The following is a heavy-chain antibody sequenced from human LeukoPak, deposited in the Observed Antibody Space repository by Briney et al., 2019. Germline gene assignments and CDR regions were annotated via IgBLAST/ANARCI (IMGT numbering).Heavy chain of an antibody. CDR2: IIPIFGTA. D-gene: IGHD3-9*01. CDR1: GGTFSSYA. Sequence: SVKVSCKASGGTFSSYAISWVRQAPGQGLEWMGGIIPIFGTANYAQKFQGRVTITTDESTSTAYMEMRSLRSEDTAVYYCARALIGGLRYFDWARLAFDIWGQGTMVTVSS. V-gene: IGHV1-69*05. J-gene: IGHJ3*02. CDR3: ARALIGGLRYFDWARLAFDI.